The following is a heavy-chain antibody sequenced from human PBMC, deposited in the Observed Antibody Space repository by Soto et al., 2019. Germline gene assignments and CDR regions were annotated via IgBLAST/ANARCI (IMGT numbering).Heavy chain of an antibody. CDR3: ARVGCSSTSCYSIDY. CDR2: ISSSGSRI. Sequence: EVQLVESGGGLVQPGGSLRLSCAASGFTFSSYEMNWVRQAPGKGLEWVSYISSSGSRIFYADSVKGRFTISRDNAKNPLYLQMNSLRAEDTAVYYCARVGCSSTSCYSIDYWGQGTLVTASS. CDR1: GFTFSSYE. V-gene: IGHV3-48*03. J-gene: IGHJ4*02. D-gene: IGHD2-2*01.